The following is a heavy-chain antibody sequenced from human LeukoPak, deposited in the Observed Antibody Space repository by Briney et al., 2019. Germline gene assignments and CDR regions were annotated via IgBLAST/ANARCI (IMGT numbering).Heavy chain of an antibody. CDR3: ARSTRLFPWYFDY. J-gene: IGHJ4*02. CDR1: GFTVSSNY. Sequence: GGSLRLSCAASGFTVSSNYMSWVRQAPGKGLEWVSVLYIGGSTYYADSVRGRFTISRDNSKKTLYLQMNSLRAEDTAVYYCARSTRLFPWYFDYWGQGTLVTVSS. CDR2: LYIGGST. V-gene: IGHV3-53*01. D-gene: IGHD3-22*01.